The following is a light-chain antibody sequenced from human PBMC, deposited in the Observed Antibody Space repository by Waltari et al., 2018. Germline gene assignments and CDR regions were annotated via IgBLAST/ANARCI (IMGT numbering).Light chain of an antibody. J-gene: IGKJ4*01. Sequence: DIVMTQSPDSLAVSLGERATINCKSSQGILDGSNNRNSLAWYQQKPGQSPNRLIYWASTRESGVPDRFSGSGSGTDFSLTISSLQAEDVAVYYCQQYYRVPLTFGGGTKVEIK. CDR2: WAS. V-gene: IGKV4-1*01. CDR3: QQYYRVPLT. CDR1: QGILDGSNNRNS.